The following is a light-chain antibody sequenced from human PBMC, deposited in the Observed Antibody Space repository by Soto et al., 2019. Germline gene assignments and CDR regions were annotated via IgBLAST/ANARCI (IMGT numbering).Light chain of an antibody. CDR1: SSDVGGYNY. CDR3: TSDAIHSTVL. Sequence: QSVLTQPASMSGSPGQSITISCTGTSSDVGGYNYVCCYQRHPGKAPNLMIDEVSHRPSGVSNRFSASKSGYTASLTISGLQAEDEAYYYCTSDAIHSTVLFGGGTKVTVL. CDR2: EVS. V-gene: IGLV2-14*01. J-gene: IGLJ2*01.